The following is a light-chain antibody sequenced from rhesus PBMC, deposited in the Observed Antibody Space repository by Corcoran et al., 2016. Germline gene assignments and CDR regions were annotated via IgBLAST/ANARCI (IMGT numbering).Light chain of an antibody. CDR1: QSVSSN. CDR2: GAS. V-gene: IGKV3-42*03. J-gene: IGKJ4*01. Sequence: EIVMTQSPATLSLSPGERATLSCRASQSVSSNLAWYQQKPGQAPSFPIYGASSRPTGIPDRVSGSGCRTDFTLTIRGLEPEDFTVYYCPQYSNWPLTFGGVTKVEIK. CDR3: PQYSNWPLT.